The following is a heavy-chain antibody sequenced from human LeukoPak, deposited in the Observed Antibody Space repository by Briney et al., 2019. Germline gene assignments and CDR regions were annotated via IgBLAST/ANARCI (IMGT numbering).Heavy chain of an antibody. CDR2: ISGSGGST. J-gene: IGHJ4*02. Sequence: GGSLRLSCAASGFTFSSYAMSWVRQAPGKGLEWVSAISGSGGSTYYADSVKGRFSISRDNSKNTLYLQMNSLRAEDTAVYYCAKATPYYYGSGSHPFDYWGRGTLVTVSS. D-gene: IGHD3-10*01. CDR1: GFTFSSYA. CDR3: AKATPYYYGSGSHPFDY. V-gene: IGHV3-23*01.